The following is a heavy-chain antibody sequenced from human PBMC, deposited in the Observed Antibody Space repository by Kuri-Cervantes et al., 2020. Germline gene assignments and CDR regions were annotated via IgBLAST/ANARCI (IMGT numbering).Heavy chain of an antibody. CDR1: GYTFSSNG. D-gene: IGHD4-17*01. CDR2: INAGNGNT. CDR3: ARGTVTATDY. Sequence: ASVKVSCKATGYTFSSNGISWVRQAPGQRLEWMEWINAGNGNTKYSQKFQGRVTITRDTSASTAYMELSSLRSEDTAVYYCARGTVTATDYWGQGTLVTVSS. J-gene: IGHJ4*02. V-gene: IGHV1-3*01.